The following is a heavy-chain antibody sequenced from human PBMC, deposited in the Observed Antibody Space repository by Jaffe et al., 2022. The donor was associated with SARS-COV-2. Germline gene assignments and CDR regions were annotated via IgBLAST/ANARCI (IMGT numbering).Heavy chain of an antibody. CDR1: GGSISSGSYY. J-gene: IGHJ2*01. D-gene: IGHD3-22*01. V-gene: IGHV4-61*02. CDR3: ASGGYYDSNWYFDL. Sequence: QVQLQESGPGLVKPSQTLSLTCTVSGGSISSGSYYWSWIRQPAGKGLEWIGRIYTSGSTNYNPSLKSRVTISVDTSKNQFSLKLSSVTAADTAVYYCASGGYYDSNWYFDLWGRGTLVTVSS. CDR2: IYTSGST.